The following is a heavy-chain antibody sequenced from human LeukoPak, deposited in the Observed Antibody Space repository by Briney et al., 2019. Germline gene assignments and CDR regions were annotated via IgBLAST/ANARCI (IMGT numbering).Heavy chain of an antibody. Sequence: GGSLRLSCVGSGFTFRSHAMSWVRQAPEKGLEFVSGIYENGGTTYYADSVKGRFSISRDNSKNTLYLQMNSLRAEDTAVYYCATPLDYYDTSDSHQGGDWGQGTLVTVSS. CDR3: ATPLDYYDTSDSHQGGD. CDR2: IYENGGTT. V-gene: IGHV3-23*01. D-gene: IGHD3-22*01. CDR1: GFTFRSHA. J-gene: IGHJ4*02.